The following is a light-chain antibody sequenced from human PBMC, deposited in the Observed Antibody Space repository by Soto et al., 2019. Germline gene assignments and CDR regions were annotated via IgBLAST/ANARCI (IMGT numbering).Light chain of an antibody. Sequence: QSALTQPASVSGSPGQSITISCTGSSNDVGGYNYVSWYQQHPGQAPKLIIYEVSDRPSGVSPRFSGSKSGNTASLTISGLQVADEADYFCTSYTSTTPYVFGSGTQLTVL. V-gene: IGLV2-14*01. J-gene: IGLJ1*01. CDR3: TSYTSTTPYV. CDR2: EVS. CDR1: SNDVGGYNY.